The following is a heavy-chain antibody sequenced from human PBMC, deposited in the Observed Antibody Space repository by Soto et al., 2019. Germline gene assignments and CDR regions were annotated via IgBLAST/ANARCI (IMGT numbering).Heavy chain of an antibody. J-gene: IGHJ4*02. CDR1: GSTFPSST. CDR3: AIADYGDPDY. D-gene: IGHD4-17*01. V-gene: IGHV1-18*01. Sequence: QVQLVQSGAEVKKPGASVKVSCKASGSTFPSSTVSWVRQAPGQGLEWMGWISAHNGNTKYAQKFQGRLTMTTDTSTGTGYMELRSLRSDDTAIYFCAIADYGDPDYWGQGTLVTVSS. CDR2: ISAHNGNT.